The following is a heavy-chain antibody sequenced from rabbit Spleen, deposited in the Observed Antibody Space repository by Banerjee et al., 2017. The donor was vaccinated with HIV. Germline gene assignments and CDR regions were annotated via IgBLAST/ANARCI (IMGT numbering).Heavy chain of an antibody. CDR1: GFSFSSSDY. CDR3: VREVAGKFNL. V-gene: IGHV1S40*01. D-gene: IGHD4-1*01. CDR2: IDPVFGIT. Sequence: QSLEESGGDLVKPGASLTLTCTASGFSFSSSDYMCWVRQAPGKGLEWIGYIDPVFGITYYANWVNGRFTISSHNAQNTLYLQLNSLTAADTATYFCVREVAGKFNLWGPGTLVTVS. J-gene: IGHJ4*01.